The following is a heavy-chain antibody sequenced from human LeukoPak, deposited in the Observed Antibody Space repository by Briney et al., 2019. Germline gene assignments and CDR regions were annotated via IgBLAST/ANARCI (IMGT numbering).Heavy chain of an antibody. V-gene: IGHV4-59*01. CDR1: GGSISSYY. J-gene: IGHJ1*01. CDR2: IYYSGST. Sequence: PSETLSLTCTVSGGSISSYYWSWIRQPPGKGLEWIGYIYYSGSTNYNPSLKSRVTISVDTSKNQFSLKLSSVTAAGTAVYYCARGGLRSSWYAEYFQHWGQGTLVTASS. CDR3: ARGGLRSSWYAEYFQH. D-gene: IGHD6-13*01.